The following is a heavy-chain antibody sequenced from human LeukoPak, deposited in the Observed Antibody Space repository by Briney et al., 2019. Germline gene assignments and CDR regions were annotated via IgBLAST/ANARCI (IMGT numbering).Heavy chain of an antibody. CDR2: IYYSGST. J-gene: IGHJ4*02. Sequence: SGTLSLTCTVSGGSISSSSYYWGWIRQPPGRGLEWIGSIYYSGSTYYNPSLKSRVTISVDTSKNQFSLKLSSVTAADTAVYYCAAITMVRGVIIRPFDYWGQGTLVTVSS. CDR1: GGSISSSSYY. V-gene: IGHV4-39*01. D-gene: IGHD3-10*01. CDR3: AAITMVRGVIIRPFDY.